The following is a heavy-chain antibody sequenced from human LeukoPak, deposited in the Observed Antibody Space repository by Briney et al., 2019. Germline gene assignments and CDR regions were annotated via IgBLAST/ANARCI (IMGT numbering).Heavy chain of an antibody. V-gene: IGHV3-48*03. J-gene: IGHJ4*02. D-gene: IGHD3-10*01. CDR2: ISNNGDII. CDR1: GFTFSSYE. Sequence: PGGSLSLSCVASGFTFSSYEMNWVRQAPGKGLEWVSFISNNGDIITYVDSVKGRFTISRDNAKNSLYLQMNSLRAEDTAVYYCARGGSGSYYHLFDYWGQGTLVTVSS. CDR3: ARGGSGSYYHLFDY.